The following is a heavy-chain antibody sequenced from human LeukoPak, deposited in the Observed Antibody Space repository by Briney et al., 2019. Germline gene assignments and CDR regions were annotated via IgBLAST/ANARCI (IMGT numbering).Heavy chain of an antibody. CDR1: GFTFSSYG. CDR3: AKDGFGVVRTFDY. V-gene: IGHV3-30*18. D-gene: IGHD3-3*01. Sequence: GGSLRLSCAASGFTFSSYGMHWVRQAPGKGLEWVAVISYDGSNKYCADSVKGRFTISRDNSKNTLYLQMNSLRAEDTAVYYCAKDGFGVVRTFDYWGQGTLVTVSS. J-gene: IGHJ4*02. CDR2: ISYDGSNK.